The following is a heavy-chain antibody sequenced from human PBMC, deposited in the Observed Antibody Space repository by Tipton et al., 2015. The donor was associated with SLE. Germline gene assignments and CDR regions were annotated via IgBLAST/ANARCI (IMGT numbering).Heavy chain of an antibody. Sequence: LRLSCAVYGGSFSGYYWSWIRQPPGQGLEWIGAINHSGSTNYNPPLKSRVTISVDTSKNQFSRKLSSVTAADTAVYYCARYGSGPSGFDPWGQGTLVTVSS. V-gene: IGHV4-34*01. J-gene: IGHJ5*02. CDR2: INHSGST. CDR1: GGSFSGYY. D-gene: IGHD3-10*01. CDR3: ARYGSGPSGFDP.